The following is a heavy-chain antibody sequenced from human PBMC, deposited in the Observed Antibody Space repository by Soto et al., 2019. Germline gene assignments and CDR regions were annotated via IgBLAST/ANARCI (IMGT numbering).Heavy chain of an antibody. V-gene: IGHV4-31*03. CDR3: AREQSLYYYDSSGYYLCGAFDI. Sequence: TSETLSLTCTASGGSISSGGYYWSWIRQHPGKGLEWIGYIYYSGSTYYNPSLKSRVTISVDTSKNQFSLKLSSVTAADTAVYYCAREQSLYYYDSSGYYLCGAFDIWGQGTMVTVSS. D-gene: IGHD3-22*01. CDR1: GGSISSGGYY. CDR2: IYYSGST. J-gene: IGHJ3*02.